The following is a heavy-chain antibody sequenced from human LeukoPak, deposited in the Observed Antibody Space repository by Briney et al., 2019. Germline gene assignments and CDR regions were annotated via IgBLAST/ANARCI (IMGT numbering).Heavy chain of an antibody. CDR1: GYSISNGYY. CDR3: ARGAEYYAIWRGYAGYSDY. V-gene: IGHV4-38-2*02. J-gene: IGHJ4*02. D-gene: IGHD3-3*01. Sequence: KPSETLSLTCTVSGYSISNGYYWGWIRQPPGKGLEWVGSIYHRGSTYYNPSLRSRVTISLDRSKKKLSLKLTSVTAADTAVYFCARGAEYYAIWRGYAGYSDYWGQGISVTVSS. CDR2: IYHRGST.